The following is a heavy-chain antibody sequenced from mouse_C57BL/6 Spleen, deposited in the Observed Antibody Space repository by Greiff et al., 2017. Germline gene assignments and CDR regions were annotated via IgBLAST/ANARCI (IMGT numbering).Heavy chain of an antibody. CDR1: GYTFTSYW. J-gene: IGHJ2*01. CDR3: ARSLYDGYYLRLYYLDY. V-gene: IGHV1-55*01. CDR2: IYPGSGST. D-gene: IGHD2-3*01. Sequence: QVQLQQPGAELVKPGASVKMSCKASGYTFTSYWITWVKQRPGQGLEWIGDIYPGSGSTNYNEKFKSKATLTVDTSSSTAYMQLSSLTSEDSAVYYCARSLYDGYYLRLYYLDYWGQGTTLTVSS.